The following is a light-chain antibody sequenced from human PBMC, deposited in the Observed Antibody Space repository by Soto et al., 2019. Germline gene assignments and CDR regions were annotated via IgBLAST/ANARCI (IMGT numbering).Light chain of an antibody. CDR1: SSDVGGYNY. CDR2: DVS. J-gene: IGLJ1*01. CDR3: SSYTSSSTYV. Sequence: QSVLTQPVSVSGSPGQSIAISCTGTSSDVGGYNYVSWYQQHPGKAPKLMVYDVSNRPSGVSNRFSGSKSGNTASLTISGLQAEDEADYYCSSYTSSSTYVFGTGTKVTDL. V-gene: IGLV2-14*01.